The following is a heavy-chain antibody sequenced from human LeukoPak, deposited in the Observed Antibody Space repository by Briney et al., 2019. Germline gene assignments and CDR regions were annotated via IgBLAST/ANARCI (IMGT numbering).Heavy chain of an antibody. V-gene: IGHV6-1*01. D-gene: IGHD6-19*01. J-gene: IGHJ5*02. CDR3: ARDSSGWYMMFDP. CDR2: TFYRSKRYN. Sequence: SQTLSLTCAISGDSVSSDSAAWNWIRQSPSRGLEWLGRTFYRSKRYNDYALSVKSRITINADTAKNQFSLQLNSVTPEDTAVYYCARDSSGWYMMFDPWGQGTLVTVSS. CDR1: GDSVSSDSAA.